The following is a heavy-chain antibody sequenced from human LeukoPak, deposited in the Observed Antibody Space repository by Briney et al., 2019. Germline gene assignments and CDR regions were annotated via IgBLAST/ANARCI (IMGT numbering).Heavy chain of an antibody. CDR2: IIPIFGTA. CDR3: ARDGSLGYCSSTSCPNYYYYGMDV. Sequence: ASVKVSCKASGGTFSSYAISWVRQAPGQGLEWMGGIIPIFGTANYAQKFQGRVTITADESTSTAYMELSSLRSEDTAVYYCARDGSLGYCSSTSCPNYYYYGMDVWGQGTTVTVSS. CDR1: GGTFSSYA. D-gene: IGHD2-2*01. J-gene: IGHJ6*02. V-gene: IGHV1-69*13.